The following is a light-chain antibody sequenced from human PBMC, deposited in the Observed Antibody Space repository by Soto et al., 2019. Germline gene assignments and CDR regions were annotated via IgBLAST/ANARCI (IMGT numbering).Light chain of an antibody. CDR1: QSVSSY. Sequence: IVMTQSPCTLSVSPGATATLSCRASQSVSSYLAWYQQKPGQAPRLLIYGGSSRATGIPDRFSGSGSGTDFTLTIRRLEPEDFAVYYCHQYGSSSWTFGQGTKVDIK. CDR2: GGS. V-gene: IGKV3-20*01. J-gene: IGKJ1*01. CDR3: HQYGSSSWT.